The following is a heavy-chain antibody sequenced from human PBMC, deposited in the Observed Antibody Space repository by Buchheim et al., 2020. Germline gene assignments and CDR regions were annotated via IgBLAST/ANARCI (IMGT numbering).Heavy chain of an antibody. D-gene: IGHD6-13*01. CDR1: GFTFSSYG. V-gene: IGHV3-30*18. CDR3: AKDLAQLVSTGAFDI. J-gene: IGHJ3*02. Sequence: QVQLVESGGGVVQPGRSLRLSCAASGFTFSSYGMHWVRQAPGKGLEWVAVISYDGSNKYYADSVKGRFTISRDNSKNTLYLQMNSLRAEDTAVYYCAKDLAQLVSTGAFDIWGQGT. CDR2: ISYDGSNK.